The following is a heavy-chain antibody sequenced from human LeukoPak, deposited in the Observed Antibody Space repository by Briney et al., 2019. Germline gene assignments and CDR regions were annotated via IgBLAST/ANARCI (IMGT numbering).Heavy chain of an antibody. D-gene: IGHD6-13*01. Sequence: GGSLRLSCTASGFTFSSFDMNWVRQAPGKGLEWVSYISSSSSTIYYADSVKGRFTISRDNAKNSLYLQMNSLRAEDTAVYYCARELAGSSWFYFDSWGQGTLVTVSS. CDR1: GFTFSSFD. CDR2: ISSSSSTI. CDR3: ARELAGSSWFYFDS. J-gene: IGHJ4*02. V-gene: IGHV3-48*01.